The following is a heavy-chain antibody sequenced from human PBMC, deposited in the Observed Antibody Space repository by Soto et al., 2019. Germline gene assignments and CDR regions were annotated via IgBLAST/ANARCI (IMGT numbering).Heavy chain of an antibody. D-gene: IGHD2-21*01. CDR2: ISSSSSYI. CDR3: AKDSLPYSLYYYYYMDV. V-gene: IGHV3-21*04. Sequence: PGGSLRLSCAASGFTFSSYSMNWVRQAPGKGLEWVSSISSSSSYIYYADSVKGRFTISRDNAKNSLYLQMNSLRAEDTALYYCAKDSLPYSLYYYYYMDVWGKGTTVTVSS. J-gene: IGHJ6*03. CDR1: GFTFSSYS.